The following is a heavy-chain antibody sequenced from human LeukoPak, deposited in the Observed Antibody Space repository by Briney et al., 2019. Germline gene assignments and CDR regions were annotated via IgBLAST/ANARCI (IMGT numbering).Heavy chain of an antibody. CDR1: GFTFSSYA. CDR3: AKESRLIWFGESDY. J-gene: IGHJ4*02. D-gene: IGHD3-10*01. Sequence: PGGSLRLSCAASGFTFSSYAMSWVRQAPGKGLGWVSGISGSGGSTHYADSVKGRFTISRDNSKNTLYLQMNSLRGEDTAVYYCAKESRLIWFGESDYWGQGTLVTVSS. V-gene: IGHV3-23*01. CDR2: ISGSGGST.